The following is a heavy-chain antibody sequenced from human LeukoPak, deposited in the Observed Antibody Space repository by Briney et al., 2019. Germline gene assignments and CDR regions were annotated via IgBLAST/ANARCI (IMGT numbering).Heavy chain of an antibody. CDR3: AGDRPDAFDI. CDR2: IYYSGST. V-gene: IGHV4-59*01. Sequence: SKTLSLACTVSGGSISSYYWSWIRQPPGKGLEWIGYIYYSGSTNYNPSLKSRVTISVDTSKNQFSLKLSSVTAADTAVYYCAGDRPDAFDIWGQGTMVTVSS. CDR1: GGSISSYY. J-gene: IGHJ3*02.